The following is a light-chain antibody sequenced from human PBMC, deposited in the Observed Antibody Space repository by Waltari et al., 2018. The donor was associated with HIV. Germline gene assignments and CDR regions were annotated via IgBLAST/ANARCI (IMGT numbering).Light chain of an antibody. Sequence: GTSSDVGSYNVVSWYQQHPGKAPKLMIYEDNKRPSGVSNRFSGSKSGNTASLTISGLQAEDEADYYCCSYTGSTTWVFGGGTKLTVL. CDR1: SSDVGSYNV. V-gene: IGLV2-23*01. CDR3: CSYTGSTTWV. CDR2: EDN. J-gene: IGLJ3*02.